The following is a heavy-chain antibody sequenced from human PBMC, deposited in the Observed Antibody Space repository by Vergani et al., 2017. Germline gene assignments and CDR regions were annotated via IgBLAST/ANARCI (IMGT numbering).Heavy chain of an antibody. CDR3: ARDILWGDSQTGIDF. J-gene: IGHJ4*02. D-gene: IGHD2-21*02. CDR1: GYSISSGSY. Sequence: QVQLQESGPGLVQPSETLSLTCAVSGYSISSGSYWAWLRQPPGNWLEWIGSIFNSGTTPYTPSIEGLFTISVDTSRNQFSLRLSSVTAADTAVYYCARDILWGDSQTGIDFWGLGTLVIVSS. V-gene: IGHV4-38-2*02. CDR2: IFNSGTT.